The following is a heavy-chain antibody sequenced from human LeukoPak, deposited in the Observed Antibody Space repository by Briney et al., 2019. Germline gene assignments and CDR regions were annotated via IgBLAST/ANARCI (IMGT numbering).Heavy chain of an antibody. CDR2: ISPYNDNT. Sequence: ASVKVSCKASGYTFITYGIDWVRLAPGQGLEWLGWISPYNDNTIYARKFQGRVTVTADTSTNTAYMELRSLTSDDTAIYFCARKPQSEGGFDVWGEGTTVTVSS. CDR1: GYTFITYG. V-gene: IGHV1-18*04. CDR3: ARKPQSEGGFDV. J-gene: IGHJ6*04.